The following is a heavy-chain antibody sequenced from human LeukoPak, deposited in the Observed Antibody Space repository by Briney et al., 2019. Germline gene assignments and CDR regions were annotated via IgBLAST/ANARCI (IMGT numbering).Heavy chain of an antibody. J-gene: IGHJ4*02. Sequence: GGSLRLSCAASGFTFSSYAMHWVRQAPGKGLEYVSAISSNGGSTYYANSVKGRFTISRDNSKNTLYLQMGSLRAEDMAVYYCARVRGGYYYDSSGPSDYWGQGTLVTVSS. CDR2: ISSNGGST. V-gene: IGHV3-64*01. CDR3: ARVRGGYYYDSSGPSDY. D-gene: IGHD3-22*01. CDR1: GFTFSSYA.